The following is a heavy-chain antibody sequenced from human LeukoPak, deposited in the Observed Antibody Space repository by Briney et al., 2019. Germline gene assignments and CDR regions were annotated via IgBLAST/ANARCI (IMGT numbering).Heavy chain of an antibody. J-gene: IGHJ3*02. CDR3: AKDGRITIFGVGFWDI. Sequence: GGPLRLSCAASGFTFSSYAMSWVRQAPGKGLEWVSAISGSGGSTYYADSVKGRFTISRDNSKNTLYLQMNSLRVEDTAVYYCAKDGRITIFGVGFWDIWGQGTMVTVSS. CDR2: ISGSGGST. CDR1: GFTFSSYA. V-gene: IGHV3-23*01. D-gene: IGHD3-3*01.